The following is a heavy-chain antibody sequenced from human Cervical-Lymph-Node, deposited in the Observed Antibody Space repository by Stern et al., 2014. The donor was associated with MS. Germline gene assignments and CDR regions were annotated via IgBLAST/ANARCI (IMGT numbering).Heavy chain of an antibody. V-gene: IGHV1-46*03. Sequence: QVQLVQSGAAVKKPGASVKVSCEASGYTFTRYYMHWIRQAPGQGLAWMGIINPSDNSTSYAQKFQGRLTMTTDTSASTVHRELSSLRSEDTAVYFCARAKVNPIIVVIIAATYDYWGQGTLVTVSS. CDR3: ARAKVNPIIVVIIAATYDY. J-gene: IGHJ4*02. CDR1: GYTFTRYY. CDR2: INPSDNST. D-gene: IGHD2-2*01.